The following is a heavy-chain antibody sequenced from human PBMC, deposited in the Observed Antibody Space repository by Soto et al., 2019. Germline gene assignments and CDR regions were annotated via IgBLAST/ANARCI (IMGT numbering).Heavy chain of an antibody. D-gene: IGHD6-13*01. CDR1: GGSISSGDYY. J-gene: IGHJ4*02. Sequence: QVQLQESGPGLVKPSQTLSLTCTVSGGSISSGDYYWSWIRQPPGKGLEWIGYIYYSGSTYYNPSLKSRVTISVDTSKNHFSLKLSPVTAADTDVYYCARGPGYSSSKAFDSWCQGTLVTVSS. V-gene: IGHV4-30-4*01. CDR2: IYYSGST. CDR3: ARGPGYSSSKAFDS.